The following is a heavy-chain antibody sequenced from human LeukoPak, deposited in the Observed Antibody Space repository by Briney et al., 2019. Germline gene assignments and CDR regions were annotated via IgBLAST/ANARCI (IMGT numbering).Heavy chain of an antibody. CDR1: GGTFSSYA. Sequence: SVKVSCKASGGTFSSYAISWVRQAPGQVLEWMGGIIPIFCTANYAQKFQFIVTITTDESTSTAYMELSSLRSDDTSSYYLSSKPTWVPNEFYF. J-gene: IGHJ2*01. V-gene: IGHV1-69*05. CDR2: IIPIFCTA. CDR3: SSKPTWVPNEFYF. D-gene: IGHD7-27*01.